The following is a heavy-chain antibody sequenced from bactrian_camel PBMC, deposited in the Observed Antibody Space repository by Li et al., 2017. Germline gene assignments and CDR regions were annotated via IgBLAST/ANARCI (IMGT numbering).Heavy chain of an antibody. D-gene: IGHD4*01. CDR3: AAPFWSEYDQGPEPC. J-gene: IGHJ4*01. V-gene: IGHV3S1*01. CDR2: IDSDGSA. Sequence: HVQLVESGGGSVQAGGSMRLSCSTSGFTSSSYCIGWFRQAPGKEREEVAAIDSDGSARYAESVKGRFTISRDNAKNTVHLQMNSLKSEDTAMYYCAAPFWSEYDQGPEPCWGQGTQVTVS. CDR1: GFTSSSYC.